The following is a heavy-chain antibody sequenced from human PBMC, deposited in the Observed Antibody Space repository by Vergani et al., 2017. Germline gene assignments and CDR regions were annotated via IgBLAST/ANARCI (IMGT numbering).Heavy chain of an antibody. J-gene: IGHJ6*02. Sequence: QVQLQQWGAGLLKPSETLSLTCAVYGGSFSGYYWSWIRQPPGKGLEWIGEINHSGSTNYNPSLKSRVTISVDTSKNQFSLKLSSVTAADTAVYYCARRMILWFGESNYGMDVCGQGTTVTVSS. D-gene: IGHD3-10*01. CDR3: ARRMILWFGESNYGMDV. V-gene: IGHV4-34*01. CDR1: GGSFSGYY. CDR2: INHSGST.